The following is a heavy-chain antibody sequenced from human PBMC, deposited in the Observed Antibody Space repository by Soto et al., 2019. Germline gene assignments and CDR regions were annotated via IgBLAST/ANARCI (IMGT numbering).Heavy chain of an antibody. J-gene: IGHJ6*02. V-gene: IGHV3-7*05. Sequence: EVQLVESGGGLVQPGGSLRLSCAASGFTFSNYWMSWVRQAPGKGLEWVANIKQDGREKYYVDSVKGRFTISRDNAKNSLYLQMNCLRAEDSAVYYCARDGYYDTSGFYGMDVWGQGTTVTVFS. CDR1: GFTFSNYW. CDR2: IKQDGREK. CDR3: ARDGYYDTSGFYGMDV. D-gene: IGHD3-22*01.